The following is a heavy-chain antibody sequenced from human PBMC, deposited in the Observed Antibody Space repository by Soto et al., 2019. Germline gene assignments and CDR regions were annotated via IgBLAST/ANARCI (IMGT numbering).Heavy chain of an antibody. CDR2: ISSRSSYI. J-gene: IGHJ4*02. Sequence: EVQLVESGGGLVKPGGSLRLSCAACGFTFSDYSMNWVRQGPGKGLEWVSSISSRSSYIYHADSVKGRFTISRDNAKNSLFLQMNSLGAEDTAVYYCARGDYGDYTFDFWGQGTLVTVSS. CDR1: GFTFSDYS. CDR3: ARGDYGDYTFDF. V-gene: IGHV3-21*01. D-gene: IGHD4-17*01.